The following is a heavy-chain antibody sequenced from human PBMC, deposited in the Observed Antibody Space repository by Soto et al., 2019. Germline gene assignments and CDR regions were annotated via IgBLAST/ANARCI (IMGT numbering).Heavy chain of an antibody. J-gene: IGHJ4*02. D-gene: IGHD4-17*01. CDR2: IIPIFGTA. CDR3: AREYGDPEMSRFDY. Sequence: QVQLVQSGAEVKKPGSSVKVSCKASGGTFSSYAISWVRQAPGQGLEWMGGIIPIFGTANYAQKFQGQVTITADEATRTADMELSSLRSEDTAVYYCAREYGDPEMSRFDYWGQGTLVTVSS. CDR1: GGTFSSYA. V-gene: IGHV1-69*01.